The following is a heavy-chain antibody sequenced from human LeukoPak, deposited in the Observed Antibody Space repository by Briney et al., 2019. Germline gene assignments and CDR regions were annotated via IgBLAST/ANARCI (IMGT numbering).Heavy chain of an antibody. CDR3: ARGIVVVIMGEYAFDI. Sequence: SVKVPCNASRGTFSSYDISWVRQAPGQGLEWMGGIIPTFGTAIYAQKFQGRVTIIGDGSTSTAYMELSSLRSEDTAAYYCARGIVVVIMGEYAFDIWGEGTMVTVSP. D-gene: IGHD3-22*01. V-gene: IGHV1-69*13. J-gene: IGHJ3*02. CDR1: RGTFSSYD. CDR2: IIPTFGTA.